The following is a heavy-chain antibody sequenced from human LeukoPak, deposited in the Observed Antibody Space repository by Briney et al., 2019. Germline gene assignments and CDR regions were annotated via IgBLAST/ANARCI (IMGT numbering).Heavy chain of an antibody. CDR2: ISSSSSTI. D-gene: IGHD6-19*01. Sequence: GGSLRLSCAASGFTFSSYSMNWVRQAPGKGLEWVSSISSSSSTIYYADSVKGRFTISRDNAKNSLYLQMNSLRDEDTAVYYCARDPPPSSSGWYYFDHWGQGTLVTVSS. J-gene: IGHJ4*02. CDR1: GFTFSSYS. V-gene: IGHV3-48*02. CDR3: ARDPPPSSSGWYYFDH.